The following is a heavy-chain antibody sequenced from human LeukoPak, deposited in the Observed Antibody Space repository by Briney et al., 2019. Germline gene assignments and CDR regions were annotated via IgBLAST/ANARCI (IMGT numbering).Heavy chain of an antibody. CDR3: ARAPRGIVGATGAFDI. CDR2: INPSGGST. V-gene: IGHV1-46*01. CDR1: GYAFTSYY. J-gene: IGHJ3*02. Sequence: ASVKVSCKASGYAFTSYYMHWVRQAPGQGLEWMGIINPSGGSTSYAQKVQGRVTMTRDTSTTTVYMELTNLRSEDTAVYYCARAPRGIVGATGAFDIWGQGTMVTVSS. D-gene: IGHD1-26*01.